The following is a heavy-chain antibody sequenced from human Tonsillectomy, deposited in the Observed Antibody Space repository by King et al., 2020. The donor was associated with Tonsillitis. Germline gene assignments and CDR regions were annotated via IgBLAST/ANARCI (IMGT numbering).Heavy chain of an antibody. CDR3: ARRRDRDYYYYYYGMDV. Sequence: DVQLVESGAEVKKPGESLKISCTASGYSFTSYWIGWVRQMPGKGLEWMGIIYPGDSDTRYGPSFQGQVTISADKSTSTAYLQWSSLKTSDTAMYYCARRRDRDYYYYYYGMDVWGQGTTVTVSS. V-gene: IGHV5-51*01. D-gene: IGHD3-10*01. J-gene: IGHJ6*02. CDR2: IYPGDSDT. CDR1: GYSFTSYW.